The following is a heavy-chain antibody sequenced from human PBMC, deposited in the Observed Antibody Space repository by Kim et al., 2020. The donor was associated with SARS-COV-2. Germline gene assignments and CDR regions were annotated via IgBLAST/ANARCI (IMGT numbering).Heavy chain of an antibody. CDR1: GGSFSGYY. CDR2: INHSGST. CDR3: ARGRGGSGPPLYYYYYMDV. Sequence: SETLSLTCAVYGGSFSGYYWSWIRQPPGKGLEWIGEINHSGSTNYNPSLKSRVTISVDTSKNQFSLKLSSVTAADTAVYYCARGRGGSGPPLYYYYYMDVWGKGTTVTVSS. J-gene: IGHJ6*03. D-gene: IGHD2-15*01. V-gene: IGHV4-34*01.